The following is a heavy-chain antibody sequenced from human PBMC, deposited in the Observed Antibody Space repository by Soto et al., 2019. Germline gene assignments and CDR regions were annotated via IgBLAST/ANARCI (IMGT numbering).Heavy chain of an antibody. Sequence: SVKVSCKASGGTFSSYAISWVRQAPGQGLEWMGGIIPIFGTANYAQKFQSRVTITADESTSTAYMELSSLRSEDTAVYYCARDPEYSSSSAGGAFDIWGQGTMVTVSS. CDR1: GGTFSSYA. CDR2: IIPIFGTA. V-gene: IGHV1-69*13. J-gene: IGHJ3*02. D-gene: IGHD6-6*01. CDR3: ARDPEYSSSSAGGAFDI.